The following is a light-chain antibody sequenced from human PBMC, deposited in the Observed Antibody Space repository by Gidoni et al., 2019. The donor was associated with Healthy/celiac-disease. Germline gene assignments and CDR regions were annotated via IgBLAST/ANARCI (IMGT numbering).Light chain of an antibody. CDR2: AAS. V-gene: IGKV1-39*01. J-gene: IGKJ4*01. Sequence: DIQMTKSPPSLSASVGDSVTITCRARQSISSHLNRYQQKPWKAPQLLIYAASSLQSWNPSKVSGRGSGTDFTPTISSLQPEGFATFFLPQGYKTPLTFGGGTKVEIK. CDR3: PQGYKTPLT. CDR1: QSISSH.